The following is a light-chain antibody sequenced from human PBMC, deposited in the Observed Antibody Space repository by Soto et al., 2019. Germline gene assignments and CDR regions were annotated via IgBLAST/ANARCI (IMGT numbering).Light chain of an antibody. Sequence: QSVLTQPRSVSGSPGQSVTISCTGTSSDVGGYNYVSWYQQHPGKAPKLMIYDVSKRPSGVPDRFSGSKSGNTASLTISGLQAGDYADYYCCSYAGSYTFEVFVTGTMSPS. CDR1: SSDVGGYNY. CDR2: DVS. V-gene: IGLV2-11*01. CDR3: CSYAGSYTFEV. J-gene: IGLJ1*01.